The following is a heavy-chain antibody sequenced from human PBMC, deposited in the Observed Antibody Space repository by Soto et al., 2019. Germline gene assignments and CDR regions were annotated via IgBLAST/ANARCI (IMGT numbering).Heavy chain of an antibody. D-gene: IGHD3-3*01. J-gene: IGHJ3*02. CDR1: GFTFSSYS. V-gene: IGHV3-21*01. CDR3: ARVTHYDFTFDI. CDR2: ISSSSSYI. Sequence: GGSLRLSCAASGFTFSSYSMNWVRQAPGKGLEWVSSISSSSSYIYYADSVKGRFTISRDNAKNSLYLQMNSLRAEDTAVYYCARVTHYDFTFDIWGQGTMVTVSS.